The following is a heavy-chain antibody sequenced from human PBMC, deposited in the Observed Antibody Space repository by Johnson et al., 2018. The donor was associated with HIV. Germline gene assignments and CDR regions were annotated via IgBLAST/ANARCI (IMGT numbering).Heavy chain of an antibody. J-gene: IGHJ3*01. CDR3: ARGGFMIVVGDAFDV. D-gene: IGHD3-22*01. CDR2: IRYDGSNK. Sequence: QVQLVESGGGLVKPGGSLRLSCAASGFTFSNAWMSWVRQAPGKGLEWVAFIRYDGSNKYYADPVQGRFTISRDNSKNTLYLQMNSLRAEDTAVYYCARGGFMIVVGDAFDVWGQGTMVTVSS. CDR1: GFTFSNAW. V-gene: IGHV3-30*02.